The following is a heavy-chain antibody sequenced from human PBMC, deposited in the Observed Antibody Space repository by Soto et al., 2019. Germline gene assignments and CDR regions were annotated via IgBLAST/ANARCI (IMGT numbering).Heavy chain of an antibody. Sequence: SVKVSCKASGGTFSSYTISWVRQAPGQGLEWMGRIIPILGIANYAQKFQGRVTITADKSTSTAYMELSSLRSEDTAVYYCANYYGSGSYQNWFDPWGQGTLVTVSS. CDR2: IIPILGIA. D-gene: IGHD3-10*01. CDR3: ANYYGSGSYQNWFDP. V-gene: IGHV1-69*02. J-gene: IGHJ5*02. CDR1: GGTFSSYT.